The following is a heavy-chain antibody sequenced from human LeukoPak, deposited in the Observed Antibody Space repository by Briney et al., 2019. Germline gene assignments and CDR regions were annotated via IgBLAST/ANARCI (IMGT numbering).Heavy chain of an antibody. V-gene: IGHV3-30*04. Sequence: PGRSLRLFCAASGFTFSSYAMHWVRQAPGKGLEWVAVISYDGSNKYYADSVKGRFTISRDNSKNTLYLQMNSLRAEDTAVYYCAKRSKDSSGLDYWGQGTLVTVSS. CDR3: AKRSKDSSGLDY. D-gene: IGHD3-22*01. CDR2: ISYDGSNK. CDR1: GFTFSSYA. J-gene: IGHJ4*02.